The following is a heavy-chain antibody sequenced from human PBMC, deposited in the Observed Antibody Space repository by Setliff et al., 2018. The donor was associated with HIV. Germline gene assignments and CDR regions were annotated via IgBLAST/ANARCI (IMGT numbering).Heavy chain of an antibody. CDR2: INPDSRGT. Sequence: ASVKVSCKTSGYALTDYSIHCVRQAPGQGLEWVGRINPDSRGTNYAQTFQGRVTMTRDTSVSTAYMELSRLKSDDTAVFYCARGVKGIATTGKYYFDYWGQGTLVTVS. CDR1: GYALTDYS. J-gene: IGHJ4*02. D-gene: IGHD6-13*01. V-gene: IGHV1-2*06. CDR3: ARGVKGIATTGKYYFDY.